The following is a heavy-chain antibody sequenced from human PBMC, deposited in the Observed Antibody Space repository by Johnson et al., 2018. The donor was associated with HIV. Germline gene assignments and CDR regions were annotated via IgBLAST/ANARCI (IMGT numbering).Heavy chain of an antibody. Sequence: VESGGGVVQPGGSLRLSCAASGFTFNSYGMDWFRQAPGKGLEWVAFIRYDGSSKYYEDSVKGRFTVHRDKSKNTLYLKMKILRPEETAVYYCARESRWESRTPHAFDIWGQGTMVTVSS. CDR3: ARESRWESRTPHAFDI. D-gene: IGHD1-26*01. CDR2: IRYDGSSK. J-gene: IGHJ3*02. CDR1: GFTFNSYG. V-gene: IGHV3-30*02.